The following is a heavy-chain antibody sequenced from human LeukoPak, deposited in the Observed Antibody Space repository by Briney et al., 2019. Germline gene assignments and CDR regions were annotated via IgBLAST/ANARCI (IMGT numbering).Heavy chain of an antibody. Sequence: KPSETLSLTCAVSGGSISSSNWWSWVRQPPGKGLEWIEEIYHSGSTNYNPSLKSRVTISVDKSKNQFSLKLSSVTAADTAVYYCARGYYGSGSYPNWYFDLWGRGTLVTVSS. D-gene: IGHD3-10*01. CDR2: IYHSGST. CDR1: GGSISSSNW. CDR3: ARGYYGSGSYPNWYFDL. J-gene: IGHJ2*01. V-gene: IGHV4-4*02.